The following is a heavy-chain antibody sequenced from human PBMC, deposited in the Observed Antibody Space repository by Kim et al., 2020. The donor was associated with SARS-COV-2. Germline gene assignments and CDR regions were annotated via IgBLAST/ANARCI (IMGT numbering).Heavy chain of an antibody. CDR3: ARIRLTAAEYFQH. D-gene: IGHD6-13*01. CDR1: GYSFTSYW. J-gene: IGHJ1*01. V-gene: IGHV5-51*01. CDR2: IYPGDSDT. Sequence: GESLKISCKGSGYSFTSYWIGWVCQMPGKGLEWMGIIYPGDSDTRYSPSFQGQVTIPADKSISTAYLQWSSLKASDTAMYYCARIRLTAAEYFQHWGQGTLVTVSS.